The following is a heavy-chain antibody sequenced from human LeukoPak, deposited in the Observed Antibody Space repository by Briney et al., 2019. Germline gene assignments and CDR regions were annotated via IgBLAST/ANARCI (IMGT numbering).Heavy chain of an antibody. CDR2: INHSGST. D-gene: IGHD3-10*01. CDR1: GGSFSGYY. J-gene: IGHJ4*02. V-gene: IGHV4-34*01. CDR3: AGESPVLLWFGELLSRFDY. Sequence: SETLSLTCAVYGGSFSGYYWSWIRQPPGKGLEWIGEINHSGSTNYNPSLKSRVTISVDTSKNQFSLQLTSLTAADTAVYYCAGESPVLLWFGELLSRFDYWGQGTLVTVSS.